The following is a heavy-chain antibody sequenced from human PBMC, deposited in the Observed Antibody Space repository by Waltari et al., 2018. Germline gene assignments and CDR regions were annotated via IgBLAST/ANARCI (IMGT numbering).Heavy chain of an antibody. J-gene: IGHJ4*02. CDR1: GGSISSSSYY. D-gene: IGHD2-15*01. V-gene: IGHV4-39*07. CDR3: ARDGLGYCSGGSCHTPDY. CDR2: IYYSGST. Sequence: QLQLQESGPGLVKPSETLSLTCTVSGGSISSSSYYWGWIRQPPGQGLEWIGSIYYSGSTYYNPSLKSRVTISVDTSKNQFSLKLSSVTAADTAVYYCARDGLGYCSGGSCHTPDYWGQGTLVTVSS.